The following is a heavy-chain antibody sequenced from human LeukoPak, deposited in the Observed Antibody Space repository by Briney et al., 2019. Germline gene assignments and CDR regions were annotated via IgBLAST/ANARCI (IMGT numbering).Heavy chain of an antibody. CDR3: ARDKYRGSGSYNYFDY. D-gene: IGHD3-10*01. CDR1: GYTFSSYC. Sequence: ASVKVSCKASGYTFSSYCIHWVRQAPGQGPEWMGIINPSGGGTSYAQKFQGRVTMTRDTSTSTVYMELSSLRSEDTAAYYCARDKYRGSGSYNYFDYWGHGTLVTVSS. J-gene: IGHJ4*01. CDR2: INPSGGGT. V-gene: IGHV1-46*01.